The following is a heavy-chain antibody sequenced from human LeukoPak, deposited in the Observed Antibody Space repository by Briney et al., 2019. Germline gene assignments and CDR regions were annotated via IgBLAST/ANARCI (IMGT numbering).Heavy chain of an antibody. J-gene: IGHJ6*03. CDR2: ISASGGST. V-gene: IGHV3-23*01. Sequence: GGSLRLSCAASGFTLSSYAMSWVRQAPGKGLEWVSSISASGGSTNYADSVKGRFTISRDNSKNTVYLQMNSLRAEDTAVYYCAKVMKGSERLTMARGVIIKTAGLYYMDVWGKGTTVTVSS. CDR3: AKVMKGSERLTMARGVIIKTAGLYYMDV. D-gene: IGHD3-10*01. CDR1: GFTLSSYA.